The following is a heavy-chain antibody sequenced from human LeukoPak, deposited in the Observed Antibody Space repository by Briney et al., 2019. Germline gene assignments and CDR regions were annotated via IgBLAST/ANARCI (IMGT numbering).Heavy chain of an antibody. CDR3: AKGVPPDY. CDR1: GFIFSSYG. D-gene: IGHD5/OR15-5a*01. Sequence: GGSLRLSCAASGFIFSSYGMHWVRQAPGKGLEWVAVISYDGSNKYYADSVKGRFTISRDNSKNTLYLQMNSLRAEDTAVYYCAKGVPPDYWGQGTLVTVSS. CDR2: ISYDGSNK. V-gene: IGHV3-30*18. J-gene: IGHJ4*02.